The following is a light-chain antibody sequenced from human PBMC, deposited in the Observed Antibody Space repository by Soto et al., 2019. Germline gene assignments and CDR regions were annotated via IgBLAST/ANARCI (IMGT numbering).Light chain of an antibody. CDR2: EVS. Sequence: QSALTQPPSVSGSPGQSVTISCAGTSSDFSTYNRVSWYQRPPGTAPKLMIYEVSNRPSGVSNRFSGSKSGNTASLTISGLQAEDEADYYCSSYTSNTTPVFGTGTKLTVL. CDR3: SSYTSNTTPV. V-gene: IGLV2-18*02. CDR1: SSDFSTYNR. J-gene: IGLJ1*01.